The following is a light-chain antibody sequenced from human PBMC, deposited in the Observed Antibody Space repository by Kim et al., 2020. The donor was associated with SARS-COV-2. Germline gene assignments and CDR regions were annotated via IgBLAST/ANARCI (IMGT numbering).Light chain of an antibody. CDR1: NIGSKS. CDR3: QVWDSSSDHPWV. CDR2: YGS. Sequence: SYELTQPPSVSVAPGQTATITCRGNNIGSKSVHWYQQKPSQAPILVIYYGSDRPSGIPERFSGSNSGNTATVTITSGEAGDEADYYCQVWDSSSDHPWVLGGGTRLTVL. J-gene: IGLJ3*02. V-gene: IGLV3-21*04.